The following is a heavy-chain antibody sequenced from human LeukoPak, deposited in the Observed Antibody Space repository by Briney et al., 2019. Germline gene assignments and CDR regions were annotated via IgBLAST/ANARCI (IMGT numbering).Heavy chain of an antibody. CDR1: GYSISSGYY. D-gene: IGHD3-22*01. CDR3: ARRDSSGYYLGGDY. V-gene: IGHV4-38-2*02. Sequence: SETLSLTCTVSGYSISSGYYWGWIRQPPGKGLEWIGSIYHSGNTYYNPSLKSRVTISVDTSKNQFSLKLSSVTAADTAVYYCARRDSSGYYLGGDYWGQGTLVTVSS. CDR2: IYHSGNT. J-gene: IGHJ4*02.